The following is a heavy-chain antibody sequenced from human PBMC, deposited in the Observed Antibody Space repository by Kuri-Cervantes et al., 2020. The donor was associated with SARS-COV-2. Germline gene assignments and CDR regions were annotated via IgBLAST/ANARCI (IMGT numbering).Heavy chain of an antibody. CDR2: ISSSSSYT. J-gene: IGHJ4*02. V-gene: IGHV3-11*03. D-gene: IGHD6-13*01. CDR3: ARGQQLIDY. CDR1: GFTFSDYY. Sequence: LSLTCSASGFTFSDYYMSWIRQAPGKGLEWVSYISSSSSYTNYADSVKGRFTISRDNAKNSLYLQMNSLRADDTAVYYCARGQQLIDYWGQGTLVTVSS.